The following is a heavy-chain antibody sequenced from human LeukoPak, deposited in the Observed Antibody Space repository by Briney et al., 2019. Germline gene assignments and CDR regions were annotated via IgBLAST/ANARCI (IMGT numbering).Heavy chain of an antibody. D-gene: IGHD2-15*01. CDR3: ARDRWYYYMDV. Sequence: PGGSLRLSCAASGFTFSSYWMSWVRQAPGKGLEWVANIKQDGSEKYYVDSVEGRFTISRDNAKNSLYLQMNSLRAEDTAVYYCARDRWYYYMDVWGKGTTVTVSS. CDR1: GFTFSSYW. V-gene: IGHV3-7*01. CDR2: IKQDGSEK. J-gene: IGHJ6*03.